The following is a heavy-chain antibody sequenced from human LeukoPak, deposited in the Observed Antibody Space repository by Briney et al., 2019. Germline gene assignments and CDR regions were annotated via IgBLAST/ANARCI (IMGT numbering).Heavy chain of an antibody. J-gene: IGHJ3*02. CDR1: GYTFTSYY. V-gene: IGHV1-46*01. Sequence: APVKVSCKASGYTFTSYYIHWVRQAPGQGLEWMGIINPSGGSTSYAQKFQGRVTMTRDASTSTVYMELSSLRSDDTAVYYCARGVTTVVIGDAFDIWGQGTMVTVSS. D-gene: IGHD4-23*01. CDR2: INPSGGST. CDR3: ARGVTTVVIGDAFDI.